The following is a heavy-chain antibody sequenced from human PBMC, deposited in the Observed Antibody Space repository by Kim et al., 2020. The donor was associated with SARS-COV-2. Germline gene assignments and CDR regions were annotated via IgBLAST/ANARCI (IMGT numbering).Heavy chain of an antibody. J-gene: IGHJ4*02. CDR1: GFTFSSYW. D-gene: IGHD3-10*01. V-gene: IGHV3-7*03. CDR3: ARDLRPFKVRGPPAH. CDR2: IKQDGSEK. Sequence: GGSLRLSCAASGFTFSSYWMSWVRQAPGKGLEWVANIKQDGSEKYYVDSVKGRFTISRDNAKNSLYLQMNSLRAEDTAVYYCARDLRPFKVRGPPAHWGQGTLVTVSS.